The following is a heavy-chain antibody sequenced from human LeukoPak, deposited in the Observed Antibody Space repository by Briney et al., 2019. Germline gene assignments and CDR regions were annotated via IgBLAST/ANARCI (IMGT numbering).Heavy chain of an antibody. CDR3: ARVGGTNYYYYGMDV. Sequence: PSQTLSLTCTVSGGSINSGGYYWSWIRQHPGKGLEWIGYIYYSGSTYYNPSLKSRITISVDTSKNQFSLKLSSVTAADMAVYYCARVGGTNYYYYGMDVWGQGTTVTVSS. J-gene: IGHJ6*02. D-gene: IGHD3-10*01. CDR1: GGSINSGGYY. CDR2: IYYSGST. V-gene: IGHV4-31*03.